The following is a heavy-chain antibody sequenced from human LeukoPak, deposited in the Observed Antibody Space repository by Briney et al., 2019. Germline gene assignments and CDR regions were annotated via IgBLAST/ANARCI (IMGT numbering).Heavy chain of an antibody. CDR2: IYSGGST. CDR1: GFTVSSNY. V-gene: IGHV3-53*01. J-gene: IGHJ5*02. D-gene: IGHD3-16*01. CDR3: ARDRRETMITFGGVMTAGWFDP. Sequence: GGSLRLSCAASGFTVSSNYMSWVRQAPGKGLEWVSVIYSGGSTYYADSVKGRFTISRDNSKNTLYLQMSRLRAGDTAVYYCARDRRETMITFGGVMTAGWFDPWGQGTLVTVSS.